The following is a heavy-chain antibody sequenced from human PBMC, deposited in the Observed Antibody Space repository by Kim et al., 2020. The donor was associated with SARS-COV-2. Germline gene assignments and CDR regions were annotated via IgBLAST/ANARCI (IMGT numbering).Heavy chain of an antibody. Sequence: GGSLRLSCAASGFTFSSYGMHWVRQAPGKGLEWVAVISYDGSNKYYADSVKGRFTISRDNSKNTLYLQMNSLRAEDTAVYYCAKVQGGLVPYYGMDVWGQGTTVTVSS. J-gene: IGHJ6*02. D-gene: IGHD6-19*01. CDR2: ISYDGSNK. CDR3: AKVQGGLVPYYGMDV. V-gene: IGHV3-30*18. CDR1: GFTFSSYG.